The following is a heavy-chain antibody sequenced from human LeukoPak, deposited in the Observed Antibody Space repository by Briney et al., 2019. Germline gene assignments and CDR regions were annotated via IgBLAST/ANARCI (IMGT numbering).Heavy chain of an antibody. CDR3: AKSAVTGLGYYFDY. CDR2: VSSGGSTI. Sequence: PGGSLRLSCAVSGFTFSDYYMSWIRQAPGKGLEWVSYVSSGGSTISHADSVKGRFTISRDNSKNTLYLQMNSLRAEDTAVYYCAKSAVTGLGYYFDYWGQGTLVTVSS. D-gene: IGHD6-19*01. J-gene: IGHJ4*02. V-gene: IGHV3-11*01. CDR1: GFTFSDYY.